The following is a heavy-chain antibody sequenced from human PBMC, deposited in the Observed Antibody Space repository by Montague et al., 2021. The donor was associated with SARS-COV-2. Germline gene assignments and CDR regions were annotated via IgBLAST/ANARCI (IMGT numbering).Heavy chain of an antibody. V-gene: IGHV3-33*06. CDR2: TWYDGSNK. J-gene: IGHJ6*02. D-gene: IGHD3-10*01. CDR1: GFSFSSYG. CDR3: AKDHQNYYGSGSYYNYYYNGMDV. Sequence: SLRLSCAASGFSFSSYGMHWVRQAPGKGLEWVAATWYDGSNKYYADSVKGRFTISRDNSKNTLSLRMNSLRAEDTAVYYCAKDHQNYYGSGSYYNYYYNGMDVWGQGTTDTVSS.